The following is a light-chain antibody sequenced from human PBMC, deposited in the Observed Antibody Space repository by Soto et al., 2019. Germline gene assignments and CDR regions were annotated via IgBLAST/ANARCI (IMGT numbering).Light chain of an antibody. Sequence: EIAMTQSPLTLPVTPGEPASISWRSSQSLLYNNTYNYLDWYVQKPGQSPQLLFYFGFNRAPGVPDRFSGSGSGTDFTLKINRVEAEDVGTYYCMQALQSLTFGQGTRLEIQ. CDR1: QSLLYNNTYNY. CDR2: FGF. CDR3: MQALQSLT. V-gene: IGKV2-28*01. J-gene: IGKJ5*01.